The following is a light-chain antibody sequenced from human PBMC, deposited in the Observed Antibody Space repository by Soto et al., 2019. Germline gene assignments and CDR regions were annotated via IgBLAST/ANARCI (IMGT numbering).Light chain of an antibody. V-gene: IGKV3-20*01. CDR2: DTS. CDR1: QSVSSNF. Sequence: EIVLTQSPGTLSLSPGERATLSCRASQSVSSNFIAWYQHKPGQAPRLLIYDTSRRATGISDRFSGSGSGTDFALTISRLEPEDFAVYYCQHYGASPQTFGQGTKVDIK. CDR3: QHYGASPQT. J-gene: IGKJ1*01.